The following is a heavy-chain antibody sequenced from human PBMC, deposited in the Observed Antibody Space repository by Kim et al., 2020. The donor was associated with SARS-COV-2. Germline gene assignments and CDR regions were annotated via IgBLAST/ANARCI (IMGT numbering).Heavy chain of an antibody. Sequence: ASVKVSCKASGYTFTSYYMHWVRQAPGQGLEWMGIINPSGGSTSYAQKFQGRVTMTRDTSTSTVYMELSSLRSEDTAVYYCAGDCSGGSCDRSDAGRDNWFDPWGQGTLVTVSS. V-gene: IGHV1-46*01. D-gene: IGHD2-15*01. CDR1: GYTFTSYY. J-gene: IGHJ5*02. CDR2: INPSGGST. CDR3: AGDCSGGSCDRSDAGRDNWFDP.